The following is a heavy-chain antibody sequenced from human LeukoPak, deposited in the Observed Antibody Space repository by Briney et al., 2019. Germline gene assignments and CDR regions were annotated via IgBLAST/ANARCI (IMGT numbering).Heavy chain of an antibody. CDR3: ATAPRYSGSYSDYYYGMGV. J-gene: IGHJ6*02. D-gene: IGHD1-26*01. V-gene: IGHV1-24*01. Sequence: ASVKVSCKASGYTFTSYYMHWVRQAPGKGLEWMGGFDPEDGETIYAQKFQGRVTMTEDTSTDTAYMELSSLRSEDTAVYYCATAPRYSGSYSDYYYGMGVWGQGTTVTVSS. CDR2: FDPEDGET. CDR1: GYTFTSYY.